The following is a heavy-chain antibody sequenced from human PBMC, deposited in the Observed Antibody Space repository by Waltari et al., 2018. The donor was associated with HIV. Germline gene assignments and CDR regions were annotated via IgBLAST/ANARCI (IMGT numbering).Heavy chain of an antibody. CDR3: AAPRCSGGSCDSDVVFPYGMDV. CDR2: IIPIFGPA. Sequence: QVQLVQSGAEVKKPGSSVKVSCKASGGTFSSYAISWVRQAPGQGLEWMGGIIPIFGPANYAQKFEGRGTITADESTSTAYMERSSLRSEDTAVDYWAAPRCSGGSCDSDVVFPYGMDVWGQGTTVTVSS. J-gene: IGHJ6*02. CDR1: GGTFSSYA. D-gene: IGHD2-15*01. V-gene: IGHV1-69*12.